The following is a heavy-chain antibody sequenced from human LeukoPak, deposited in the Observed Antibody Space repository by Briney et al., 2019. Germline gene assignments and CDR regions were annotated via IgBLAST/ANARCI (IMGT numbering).Heavy chain of an antibody. Sequence: SQTLSLTCTVSGGSISSGGYYWSWIRQHPGKGLEWIGYIYYSGSTYYNPSLKSRVTISVDTSKNQFSLKLSSATAADTAVYYCARGVDSSGYYRLTYFDYWGQGTLVTVSS. J-gene: IGHJ4*02. D-gene: IGHD3-22*01. CDR3: ARGVDSSGYYRLTYFDY. CDR1: GGSISSGGYY. CDR2: IYYSGST. V-gene: IGHV4-31*03.